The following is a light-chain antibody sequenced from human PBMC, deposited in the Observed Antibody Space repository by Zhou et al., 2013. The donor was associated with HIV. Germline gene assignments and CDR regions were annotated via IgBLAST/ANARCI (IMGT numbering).Light chain of an antibody. CDR2: ETS. V-gene: IGKV1-NL1*01. Sequence: DIQMTQSPSSLSASVGDRVTISCRASQGISRSLAWYQQRVGQAPMLLVYETSQLESGVPSRFSGGGSETVFTLTISSLQAEDFATYYCQQYYRTPLTFGGGTRVE. J-gene: IGKJ4*01. CDR1: QGISRS. CDR3: QQYYRTPLT.